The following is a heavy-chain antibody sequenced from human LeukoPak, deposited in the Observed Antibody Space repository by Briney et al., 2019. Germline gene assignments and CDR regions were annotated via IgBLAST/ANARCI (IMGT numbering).Heavy chain of an antibody. J-gene: IGHJ3*02. CDR1: GFTFSSFG. Sequence: GGALRLSCAASGFTFSSFGMHWVRQAPGKGLEWVAVIWYDGGNKFSADSVKGRFTISRDNSINTLYLQMSSLRAEDTAVYYCARDFAAAFDIWGQETMVTVSS. CDR2: IWYDGGNK. V-gene: IGHV3-33*01. CDR3: ARDFAAAFDI. D-gene: IGHD2-15*01.